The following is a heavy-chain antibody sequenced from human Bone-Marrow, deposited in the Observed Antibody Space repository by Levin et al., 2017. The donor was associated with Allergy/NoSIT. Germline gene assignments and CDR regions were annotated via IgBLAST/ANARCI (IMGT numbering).Heavy chain of an antibody. V-gene: IGHV4-31*03. CDR2: IYYSGST. D-gene: IGHD2-2*02. J-gene: IGHJ4*02. CDR3: ARLGLCRTSCYSRYYSSSWFDY. CDR1: GGSISSGGYY. Sequence: SETLSLTCTVSGGSISSGGYYWSWIRQHPGKGLEWIGYIYYSGSTYYNPSLKSRVTISVDTSKNQFSLKLSSVTAADTAVYYCARLGLCRTSCYSRYYSSSWFDYWGQGTLVTVSS.